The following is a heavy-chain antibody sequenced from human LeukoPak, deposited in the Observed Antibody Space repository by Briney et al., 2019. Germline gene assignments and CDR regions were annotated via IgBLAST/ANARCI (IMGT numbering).Heavy chain of an antibody. CDR2: IIPIFGTA. J-gene: IGHJ4*02. Sequence: SVTVSCKASGGAFSSYAISWVRQAPGQGLEWMGGIIPIFGTANYAQKFQGRVTITTDESTSTAYMELSSLRSEDTAVYYCARDREYCSSTSCKFDYWGQGTLVTVSS. V-gene: IGHV1-69*05. CDR1: GGAFSSYA. D-gene: IGHD2-2*01. CDR3: ARDREYCSSTSCKFDY.